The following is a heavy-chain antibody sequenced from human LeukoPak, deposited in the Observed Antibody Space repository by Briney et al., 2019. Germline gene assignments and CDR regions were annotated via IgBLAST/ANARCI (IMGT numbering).Heavy chain of an antibody. CDR1: GFIFTNYG. D-gene: IGHD1-26*01. Sequence: GGSLRLSCAASGFIFTNYGMNWVRQAPGKGLEWVSSIGSSSTYIYYADAVKGRFTISRDIAKNSLFLQMNSLRAEDTAVYYCARGLVGATTDYWGQGTLVTVSS. CDR2: IGSSSTYI. CDR3: ARGLVGATTDY. J-gene: IGHJ4*02. V-gene: IGHV3-21*01.